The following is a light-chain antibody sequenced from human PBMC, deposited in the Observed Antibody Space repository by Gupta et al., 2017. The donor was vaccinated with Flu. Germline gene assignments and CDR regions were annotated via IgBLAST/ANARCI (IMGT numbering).Light chain of an antibody. CDR3: QQDDNLPLT. J-gene: IGKJ4*01. CDR1: QDISNY. CDR2: DAS. V-gene: IGKV1-33*01. Sequence: PSSLSASVGDRVTVTCQASQDISNYLNWYQQKAGKAPKLLIYDASNLETGVPSRFSGSGSGTDFTFTISSLQPEDFATYFCQQDDNLPLTFDGGTKVEIK.